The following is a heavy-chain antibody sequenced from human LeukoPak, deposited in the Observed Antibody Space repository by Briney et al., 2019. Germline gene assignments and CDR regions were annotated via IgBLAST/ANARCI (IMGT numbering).Heavy chain of an antibody. CDR3: ARDLAGADTGY. CDR1: GFTFSSYS. V-gene: IGHV3-48*04. J-gene: IGHJ4*02. CDR2: ISSSSSTI. D-gene: IGHD1-26*01. Sequence: GGSLRLSCAASGFTFSSYSMNWVRQAPGKGLEWVSYISSSSSTIYYADSVKGRFTISRDNAKNSLYLQMNSLRAEDTAVYYCARDLAGADTGYWGQGTLVTVSS.